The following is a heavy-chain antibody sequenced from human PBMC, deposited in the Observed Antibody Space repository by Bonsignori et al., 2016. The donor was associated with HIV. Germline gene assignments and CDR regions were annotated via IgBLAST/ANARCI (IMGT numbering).Heavy chain of an antibody. J-gene: IGHJ4*02. Sequence: VRQAPGKGLEWVSYISSSSSTIYYAGSVKGRFTISRDNAKNSLYLQMSSLRDEDTAVYYCAGDRSGPDGYSYGIDYWGQGTLVTVSS. CDR3: AGDRSGPDGYSYGIDY. CDR2: ISSSSSTI. V-gene: IGHV3-48*02. D-gene: IGHD5-18*01.